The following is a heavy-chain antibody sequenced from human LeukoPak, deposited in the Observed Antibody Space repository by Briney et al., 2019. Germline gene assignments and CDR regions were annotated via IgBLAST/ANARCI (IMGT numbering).Heavy chain of an antibody. V-gene: IGHV3-23*01. CDR3: AKVCGRYTDTIGTCLDY. J-gene: IGHJ4*02. D-gene: IGHD1-26*01. CDR2: ISGGGGTT. CDR1: GFTFSSYV. Sequence: GGSLRLSCAVSGFTFSSYVMSWVCQAPGKGLQWVSTISGGGGTTYYEDSVKGRFTISRDTSKNTLYLQMNSLRADDTAIYYCAKVCGRYTDTIGTCLDYWGQGDLVTVSS.